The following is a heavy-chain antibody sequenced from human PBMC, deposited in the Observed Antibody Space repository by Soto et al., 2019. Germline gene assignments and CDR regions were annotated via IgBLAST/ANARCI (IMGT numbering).Heavy chain of an antibody. V-gene: IGHV3-21*06. D-gene: IGHD2-15*01. CDR1: GFTCSSFS. Sequence: GVSLKISCAASGFTCSSFSMNCVRQAPGKGLECVSSISSSSSYIYYADSVKGRFTTSRDNAKNTLYLQMNSLRAEDTAVYYCTRRLSVVGTSSFDYWGQGTLVTVSS. CDR3: TRRLSVVGTSSFDY. J-gene: IGHJ4*02. CDR2: ISSSSSYI.